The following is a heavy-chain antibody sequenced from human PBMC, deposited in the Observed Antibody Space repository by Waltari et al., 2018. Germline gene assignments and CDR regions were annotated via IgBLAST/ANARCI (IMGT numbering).Heavy chain of an antibody. CDR3: ARANADQFFDY. CDR1: GFPFNNFY. D-gene: IGHD1-1*01. J-gene: IGHJ4*02. CDR2: IKPEGDNA. V-gene: IGHV1-46*02. Sequence: QVQLVQSGTEVKSPGASVKIFCKASGFPFNNFYIHWVRQAPGQGLEWMGIIKPEGDNANYTQTFQDRITMTRDTSTAYLEMSNLRSDETAVYYCARANADQFFDYWGQGTPVTVSS.